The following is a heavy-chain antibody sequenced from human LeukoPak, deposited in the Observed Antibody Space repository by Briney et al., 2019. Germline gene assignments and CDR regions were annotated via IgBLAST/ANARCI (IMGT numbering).Heavy chain of an antibody. Sequence: SETLSLTCTVSGGSISSYYWSWIRQPAGKGLEWIGRIYTSGSTNYNPSLKSRVTMSVDTSKNQFSLKLSSVTAADTAVYYCASEYCSSTSCYPDYWGQGTLVTVSS. CDR2: IYTSGST. V-gene: IGHV4-4*07. CDR3: ASEYCSSTSCYPDY. J-gene: IGHJ4*02. D-gene: IGHD2-2*01. CDR1: GGSISSYY.